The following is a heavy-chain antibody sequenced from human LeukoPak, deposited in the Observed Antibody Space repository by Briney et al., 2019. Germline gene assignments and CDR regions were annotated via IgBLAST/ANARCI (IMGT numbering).Heavy chain of an antibody. J-gene: IGHJ4*02. CDR2: IYPGDSDT. CDR3: ARQATTQDY. Sequence: NPGASLQISCQGSGSSFTSYWIGGGRQLPGKGREWMGIIYPGDSDTSYSPSFQGQVTISADKSISTAYLQWSSLKASDTAMYYCARQATTQDYWGQGTLVTVSS. CDR1: GSSFTSYW. V-gene: IGHV5-51*01. D-gene: IGHD1-14*01.